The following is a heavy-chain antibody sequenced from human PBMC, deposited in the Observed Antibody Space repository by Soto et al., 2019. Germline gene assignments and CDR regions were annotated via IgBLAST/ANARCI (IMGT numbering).Heavy chain of an antibody. CDR3: AKDGLSDSPSAIDY. D-gene: IGHD6-13*01. J-gene: IGHJ4*02. V-gene: IGHV3-23*01. Sequence: GGSLRLSCAASGFMFSRSGMTWVRQAPGMRLESVAGIGGSGRNTYYADSVKGRFTISRDNSKNTLFLQMNSLRDEDTAIYYCAKDGLSDSPSAIDYWGQGTRVTVSS. CDR2: IGGSGRNT. CDR1: GFMFSRSG.